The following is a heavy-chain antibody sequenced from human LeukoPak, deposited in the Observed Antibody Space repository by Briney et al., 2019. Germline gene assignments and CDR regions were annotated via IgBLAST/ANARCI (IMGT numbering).Heavy chain of an antibody. CDR1: GFVFTTYS. J-gene: IGHJ4*02. CDR2: ISSSNSYI. Sequence: NPGESLRLSCVASGFVFTTYSMNWIRHAPGKGLEWVSSISSSNSYIYYADAVKGRFTVSRDNAKNSLYLQMDSLSADDTAVYYCVRAVEGNCGNFDYWGQGTLVTVSS. D-gene: IGHD1-1*01. V-gene: IGHV3-21*01. CDR3: VRAVEGNCGNFDY.